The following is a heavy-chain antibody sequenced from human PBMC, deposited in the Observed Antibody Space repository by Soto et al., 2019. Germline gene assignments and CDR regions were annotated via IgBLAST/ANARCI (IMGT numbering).Heavy chain of an antibody. CDR3: ARGRYCLTGRCFPNWFDS. V-gene: IGHV4-30-4*01. CDR1: GNSISSVDYF. Sequence: SETLSLTCSVSGNSISSVDYFWAWIRQPPGQALEYIGYIYKSATTYYNPSFESRVAISLDTSKSQFSLNVTSVTAADTAVYFCARGRYCLTGRCFPNWFDSWGQGTLVTVSS. D-gene: IGHD2-15*01. J-gene: IGHJ5*01. CDR2: IYKSATT.